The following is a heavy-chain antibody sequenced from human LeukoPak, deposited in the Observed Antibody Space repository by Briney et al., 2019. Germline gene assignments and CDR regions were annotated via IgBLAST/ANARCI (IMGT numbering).Heavy chain of an antibody. CDR2: ISYDGSNK. Sequence: GGSLRLSCAASGFTFSSYAMHWVRQAPGKGLEWVAVISYDGSNKYYADSVKGRFTISRDNSKYTLYLQMNSLRAEDTAVYYCARSPYSSSWYGAFDIWGQGTMVTVSS. D-gene: IGHD6-13*01. V-gene: IGHV3-30*04. J-gene: IGHJ3*02. CDR1: GFTFSSYA. CDR3: ARSPYSSSWYGAFDI.